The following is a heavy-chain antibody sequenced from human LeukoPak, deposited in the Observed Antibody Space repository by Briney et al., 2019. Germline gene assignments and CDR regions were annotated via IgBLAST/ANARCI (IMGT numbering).Heavy chain of an antibody. CDR3: ARIFKSGSYGLRYFDL. Sequence: GGSLRPSCAASGFTFSSYSMNWVRQAPGKGLGWVSYISSSGSTIYYADSVKGRFTISRDNAKNSLYLQMNSLRAEDTAVYYCARIFKSGSYGLRYFDLWGRGTLVTVSS. CDR1: GFTFSSYS. J-gene: IGHJ2*01. D-gene: IGHD1-26*01. V-gene: IGHV3-48*04. CDR2: ISSSGSTI.